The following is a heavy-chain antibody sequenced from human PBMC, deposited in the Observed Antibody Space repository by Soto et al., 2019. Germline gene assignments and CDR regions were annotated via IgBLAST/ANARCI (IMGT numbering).Heavy chain of an antibody. CDR2: ISAYNGNT. CDR3: AIDPPPPDY. CDR1: VYTFASYA. Sequence: QVQLVQSGAEVKKPGASVNVSCKASVYTFASYAISWMRQAPGQGLEWMGWISAYNGNTNYAQKLQGRVTMTTDSPTGTAYMELRSLRSDDTAVYYCAIDPPPPDYWGPGTLVTVAS. V-gene: IGHV1-18*01. J-gene: IGHJ4*02.